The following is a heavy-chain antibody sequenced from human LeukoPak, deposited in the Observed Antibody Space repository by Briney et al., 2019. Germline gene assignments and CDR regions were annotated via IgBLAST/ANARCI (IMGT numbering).Heavy chain of an antibody. CDR3: ARARPLGAFDI. J-gene: IGHJ3*02. Sequence: SXRLXCAASGFTVSSXYMSWVRQAPGXGLEWVSVIYSGGSTYYADSVKGRFTISRDNSKNTLYLQMNSLRAEDTAVYYCARARPLGAFDIWGQGTMVTVSS. CDR1: GFTVSSXY. V-gene: IGHV3-53*01. CDR2: IYSGGST. D-gene: IGHD3-16*01.